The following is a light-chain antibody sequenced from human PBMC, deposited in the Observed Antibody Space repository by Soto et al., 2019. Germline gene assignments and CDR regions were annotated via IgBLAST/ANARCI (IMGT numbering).Light chain of an antibody. CDR1: QSVSSSY. V-gene: IGKV3D-15*01. CDR2: GAS. J-gene: IGKJ5*01. CDR3: QKYTNWLTIT. Sequence: TQSPVALSLSQGERAPLPCRASQSVSSSYLAWYQQKPGQAPRLIIYGASNRATGIPARFSGSGSGTEFTLTISSLQSADFAVYYGQKYTNWLTITSGQVTRLDIK.